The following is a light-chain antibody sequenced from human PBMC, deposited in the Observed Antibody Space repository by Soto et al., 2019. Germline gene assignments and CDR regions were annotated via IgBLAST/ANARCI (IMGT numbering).Light chain of an antibody. CDR3: TSYTSSSTHVV. CDR2: DVI. J-gene: IGLJ3*02. V-gene: IGLV2-14*03. Sequence: QSALTQPASVSGSPGQSIAISCTGTTSDVGGYNYVSWYQQHAGKAPKLMIYDVINRPSGVSERFSGSKSGNTASLTISGLQADDEADYYCTSYTSSSTHVVFGGGTKLTVL. CDR1: TSDVGGYNY.